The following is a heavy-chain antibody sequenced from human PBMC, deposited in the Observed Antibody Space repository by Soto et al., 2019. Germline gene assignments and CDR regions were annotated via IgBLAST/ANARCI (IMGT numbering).Heavy chain of an antibody. Sequence: SETLSLTCTVSGGSISSGGYYWSWIRQHPGKGLEWIGYIYYSGSTYYNPSLKSRVTISVDTSKNQFSLKLSSVTAADTAVYYCARASVATIWGAYDYWGQGTLVTVSS. CDR2: IYYSGST. CDR3: ARASVATIWGAYDY. CDR1: GGSISSGGYY. V-gene: IGHV4-31*03. J-gene: IGHJ4*02. D-gene: IGHD5-12*01.